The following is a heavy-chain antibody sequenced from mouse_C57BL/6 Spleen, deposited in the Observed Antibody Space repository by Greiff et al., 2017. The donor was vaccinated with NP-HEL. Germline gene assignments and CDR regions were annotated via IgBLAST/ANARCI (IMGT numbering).Heavy chain of an antibody. CDR1: GYTFTDYY. Sequence: VMLVESGAELVRPGASVKLSCKASGYTFTDYYINWVKQRPGQGLEWIARIYPGSGNTYYNEKFKGKATLTAEKSSSTAYMQLSSLTSEDSAVYFCASHYDGNYAMDYWGQGTSVTVSS. J-gene: IGHJ4*01. CDR2: IYPGSGNT. CDR3: ASHYDGNYAMDY. V-gene: IGHV1-76*01. D-gene: IGHD1-2*01.